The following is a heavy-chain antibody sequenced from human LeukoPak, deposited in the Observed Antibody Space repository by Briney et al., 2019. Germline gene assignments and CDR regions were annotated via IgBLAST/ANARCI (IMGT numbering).Heavy chain of an antibody. CDR2: ISYDGSNK. V-gene: IGHV3-30*04. J-gene: IGHJ4*02. CDR1: GFTFSNYA. D-gene: IGHD6-19*01. CDR3: VRGSVAVAGPTDY. Sequence: GGSLRLSCAASGFTFSNYAMHWVRQTPGKGLEWVAVISYDGSNKYYADSVKGRFTISRDNSENTLYLQINSLRLEDSALYYCVRGSVAVAGPTDYWAQGTLVTVSS.